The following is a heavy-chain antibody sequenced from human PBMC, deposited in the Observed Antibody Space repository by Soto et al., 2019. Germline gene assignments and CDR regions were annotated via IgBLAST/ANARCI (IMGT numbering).Heavy chain of an antibody. V-gene: IGHV4-39*07. CDR1: GGSISNPSYY. D-gene: IGHD3-10*01. Sequence: TSETLSLTCTVSGGSISNPSYYWGWVRQPPGKGLEWIGDIFYTGRTYYSPSLKSRVTISVDTSKNQFSLKLSSVTAADTAVYYCARVLYGSGSYNWFDTWGQGTLVTVSS. CDR3: ARVLYGSGSYNWFDT. CDR2: IFYTGRT. J-gene: IGHJ5*02.